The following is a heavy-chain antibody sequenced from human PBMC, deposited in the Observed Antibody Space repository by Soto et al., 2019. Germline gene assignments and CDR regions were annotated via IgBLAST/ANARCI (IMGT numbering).Heavy chain of an antibody. J-gene: IGHJ5*02. CDR1: GYSLTELS. CDR3: ARSRGRGYCSGGSCYSVDP. V-gene: IGHV1-2*02. Sequence: ASVKVSCKVSGYSLTELSIHWVRQAPGEGLEWMGWINPNSGGTNYAQKFQGRVTMTRDTSISTAYMELSRLRSDDTAVYYCARSRGRGYCSGGSCYSVDPWGQGTLVTVSS. D-gene: IGHD2-15*01. CDR2: INPNSGGT.